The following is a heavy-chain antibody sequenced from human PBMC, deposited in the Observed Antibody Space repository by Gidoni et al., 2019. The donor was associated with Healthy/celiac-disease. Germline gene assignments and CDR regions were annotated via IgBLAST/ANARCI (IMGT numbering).Heavy chain of an antibody. CDR2: IYPSWST. V-gene: IGHV4-30-2*01. D-gene: IGHD2-2*01. J-gene: IGHJ5*02. Sequence: QLQLQESGSGLVKPSQTLSLTCAVSGGSISSGGYSWSWIRQPPGKGLEWIGYIYPSWSTYYNPSLKSRVTISVDRSKNQFSLKLSSVTAADTAVYYCARAVVVPAANHWFDPWGQGTLVTVSS. CDR1: GGSISSGGYS. CDR3: ARAVVVPAANHWFDP.